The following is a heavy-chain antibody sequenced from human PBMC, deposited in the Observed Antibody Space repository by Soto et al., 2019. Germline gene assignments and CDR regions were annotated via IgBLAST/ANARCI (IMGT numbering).Heavy chain of an antibody. D-gene: IGHD6-13*01. CDR1: GGSISSYY. V-gene: IGHV4-59*08. J-gene: IGHJ6*02. CDR2: IYYSGST. CDR3: ARLSSWYGYYYGMDV. Sequence: SETLPLTCTVSGGSISSYYWSWIRQPPGKGLEWIGYIYYSGSTNYNPSLKSRVTISVDTSKNQFSLKLSSVTAADTAVYYCARLSSWYGYYYGMDVWGQGTTVT.